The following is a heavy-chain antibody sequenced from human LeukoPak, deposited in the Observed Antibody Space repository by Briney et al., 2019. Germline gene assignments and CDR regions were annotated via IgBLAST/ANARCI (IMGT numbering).Heavy chain of an antibody. D-gene: IGHD6-13*01. J-gene: IGHJ6*03. CDR2: IKKDGSEK. Sequence: GGSLRLSCAASGFTFSSYWMTWVRQAPGKGLEWVANIKKDGSEKYYMDSVKGRFTISRDNAKNSLYLQMNSLRAEDTAVYYCARKGQQLVLYYYYYMDVWGKGTTVAVSS. CDR3: ARKGQQLVLYYYYYMDV. V-gene: IGHV3-7*01. CDR1: GFTFSSYW.